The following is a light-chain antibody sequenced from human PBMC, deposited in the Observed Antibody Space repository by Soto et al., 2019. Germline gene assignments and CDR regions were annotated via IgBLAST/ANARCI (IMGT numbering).Light chain of an antibody. CDR1: QSIRSW. CDR2: DGS. CDR3: QQYSAYPYT. J-gene: IGKJ2*01. V-gene: IGKV1-5*01. Sequence: DIQMTQFPSTLSASVGDRVTITCRASQSIRSWLAWYQQKPGKAPKLLIYDGSSLQSGVPSGFSGSGSGTEFTLTINSLQPDDFATYYCQQYSAYPYTFGQGTNVETK.